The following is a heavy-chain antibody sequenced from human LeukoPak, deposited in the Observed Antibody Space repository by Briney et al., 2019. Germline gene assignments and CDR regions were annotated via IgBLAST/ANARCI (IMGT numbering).Heavy chain of an antibody. D-gene: IGHD6-19*01. CDR3: AREESVAGTTGDY. Sequence: PGGSLRLSCAASGFTFSSYAMSWVRQPPGKGLEWIGEINHSGSTNYNPSLKSRVTISVDTSKNQFSLKLSSVTAADTAVYYCAREESVAGTTGDYWGQGTLVTVSS. J-gene: IGHJ4*02. V-gene: IGHV4-34*01. CDR2: INHSGST. CDR1: GFTFSSYA.